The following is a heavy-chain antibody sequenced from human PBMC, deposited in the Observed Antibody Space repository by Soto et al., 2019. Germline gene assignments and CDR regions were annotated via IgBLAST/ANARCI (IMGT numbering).Heavy chain of an antibody. V-gene: IGHV1-69*06. Sequence: RASVKVSCKASGGTFSSYAISWVRQAPGQGLEWMGGIIPIFGTANYAQKFQGRVTITADKSTSTAYMELSSLRSEDTAVYYCARGRRYHRYPNYGMDVWGQGTTVTVSS. CDR1: GGTFSSYA. CDR2: IIPIFGTA. J-gene: IGHJ6*02. D-gene: IGHD2-2*01. CDR3: ARGRRYHRYPNYGMDV.